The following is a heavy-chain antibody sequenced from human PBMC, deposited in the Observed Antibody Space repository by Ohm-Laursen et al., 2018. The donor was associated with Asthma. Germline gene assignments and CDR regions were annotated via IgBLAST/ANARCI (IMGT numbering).Heavy chain of an antibody. CDR2: ISSSTSSI. Sequence: SLRLSCAASGFTFSSYSMNWVRQAPGKGLEWVSYISSSTSSIYYEESVKGRFTISRDNAKNSLYLQMNSLRAEDTAVYYCARARSGRSYDYWGQGTLVTVSS. CDR3: ARARSGRSYDY. J-gene: IGHJ4*02. D-gene: IGHD1-26*01. CDR1: GFTFSSYS. V-gene: IGHV3-48*01.